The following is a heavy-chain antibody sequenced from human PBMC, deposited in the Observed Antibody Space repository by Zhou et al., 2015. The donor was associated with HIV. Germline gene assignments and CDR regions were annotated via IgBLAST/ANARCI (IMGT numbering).Heavy chain of an antibody. CDR3: ASTYGGNSFDY. D-gene: IGHD4-23*01. J-gene: IGHJ4*02. V-gene: IGHV1-46*01. CDR2: INPSGGST. CDR1: GYTFTSYY. Sequence: QVQLVQSGAEVKKPGASVKVSCKASGYTFTSYYMHWVRQAPGQGLEWMGIINPSGGSTSYAQKFQGRVTMTRDTSTSTAYMELSSLRSEDTAVYYCASTYGGNSFDYWGQGTLVTVSS.